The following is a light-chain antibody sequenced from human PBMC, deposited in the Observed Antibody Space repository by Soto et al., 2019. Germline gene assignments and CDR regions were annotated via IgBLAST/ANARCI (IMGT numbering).Light chain of an antibody. CDR3: QQRTNRPPIT. CDR1: QSINSHY. Sequence: FVLTQSPGTLSLSPGERATLSCRASQSINSHYLAWYQQRVGQAPRLLIFNTSNRATGIPARFSGSGSGTDFTLTISGLEPEDFAVYYCQQRTNRPPITFGQGTRLEIK. CDR2: NTS. J-gene: IGKJ5*01. V-gene: IGKV3-11*01.